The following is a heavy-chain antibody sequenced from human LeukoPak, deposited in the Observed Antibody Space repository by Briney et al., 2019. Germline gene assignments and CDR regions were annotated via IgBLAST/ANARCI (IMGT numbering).Heavy chain of an antibody. CDR3: ARDPGEFTGDLYPENDY. J-gene: IGHJ4*02. CDR1: GGSISSGGYY. Sequence: PSETLSLTCTVSGGSISSGGYYWSWIRQPPGKGLEWIGYIYHSGSTYYNPSLKSRVTISVDRSKNQFSLKLSSVTAADTAVYYCARDPGEFTGDLYPENDYWGQGTLVTVSS. D-gene: IGHD7-27*01. CDR2: IYHSGST. V-gene: IGHV4-30-2*01.